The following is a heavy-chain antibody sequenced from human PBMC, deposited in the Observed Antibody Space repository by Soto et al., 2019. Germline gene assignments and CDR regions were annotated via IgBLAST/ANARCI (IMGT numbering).Heavy chain of an antibody. J-gene: IGHJ3*01. CDR1: GFTFSGFG. D-gene: IGHD2-2*01. CDR2: ISNDGSNK. V-gene: IGHV3-30*18. CDR3: AKGVLSTTGFDAFDV. Sequence: QMQLVESGGGVVQPGGSLRLSCEASGFTFSGFGMHWVRQAPGKGLQWVAVISNDGSNKYYSDSVKGRFTISRDNSKNTLYLQMSSLRVEDTTIYYCAKGVLSTTGFDAFDVWGQGTMVSVSS.